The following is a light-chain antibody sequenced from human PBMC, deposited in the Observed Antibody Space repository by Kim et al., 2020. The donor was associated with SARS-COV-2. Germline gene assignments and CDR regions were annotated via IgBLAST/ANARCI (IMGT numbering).Light chain of an antibody. CDR1: SAYNR. CDR3: SSYTSSSTL. CDR2: DVT. J-gene: IGLJ2*01. Sequence: VSGSPRQSITISCTGISAYNRVSWYQQHPDKAPKLMIYDVTNRPSGVSNRFSGSKSGNTASLTISGLQAEDEADYYCSSYTSSSTLFGGGTQLTVL. V-gene: IGLV2-14*03.